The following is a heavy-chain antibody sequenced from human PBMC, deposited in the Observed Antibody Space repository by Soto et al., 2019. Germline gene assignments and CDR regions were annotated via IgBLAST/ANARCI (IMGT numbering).Heavy chain of an antibody. J-gene: IGHJ6*02. D-gene: IGHD2-21*02. CDR3: ARDLWGYCGTDCYPLDV. CDR1: GGSISSSNW. Sequence: SETLSLTCAVSGGSISSSNWWSLVRQPPGRGLEWIGEIYHSGSTNYNPPLKSRVTISVDTSKNQFSLKLNSVTAADTAVYYCARDLWGYCGTDCYPLDVWGQGTTVTVSS. V-gene: IGHV4-4*02. CDR2: IYHSGST.